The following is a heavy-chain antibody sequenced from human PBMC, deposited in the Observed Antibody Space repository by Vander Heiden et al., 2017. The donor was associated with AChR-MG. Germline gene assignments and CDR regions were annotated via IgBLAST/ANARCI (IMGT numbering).Heavy chain of an antibody. CDR3: AKDGADYGDYGEPFDY. V-gene: IGHV3-23*01. J-gene: IGHJ4*02. Sequence: EVQLLESGGGLVQPGGSLRLSCAASGFTFSSYAMSWVRQAPGKGLEWVSAISGSGGSTYYADSVKGRFTISRDNSKNTLYLQMNSLRAEDTAVYYCAKDGADYGDYGEPFDYWGQGTLVTVSS. D-gene: IGHD4-17*01. CDR2: ISGSGGST. CDR1: GFTFSSYA.